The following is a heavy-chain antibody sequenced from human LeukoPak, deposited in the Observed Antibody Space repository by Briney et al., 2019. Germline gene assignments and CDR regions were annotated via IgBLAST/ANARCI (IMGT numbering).Heavy chain of an antibody. V-gene: IGHV1-18*01. CDR1: GYTFTSYG. CDR3: ARAQGVSDSSAYYYRPDY. D-gene: IGHD3-22*01. Sequence: GASVKVSCKASGYTFTSYGINWVRQAPGQGLEWMGRISAYNGNTNYAQKLQGRVTMTTDTSTSTAYMELRSLRSDDTAVYYCARAQGVSDSSAYYYRPDYWGQGTLVTVSS. CDR2: ISAYNGNT. J-gene: IGHJ4*02.